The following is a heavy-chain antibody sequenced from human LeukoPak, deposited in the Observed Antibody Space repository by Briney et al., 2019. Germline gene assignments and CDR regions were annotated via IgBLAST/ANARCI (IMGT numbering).Heavy chain of an antibody. Sequence: ASVKVSCKASGYTFTSYAMHWVRQAPGQRLEWMGWINAGNGNTKNSQKFQGRVTITRDTSASTAYMELSSLRSEDTAVYYCARDMVRGSSGPVYYYYGMDVWGQGTTVTVSS. V-gene: IGHV1-3*01. D-gene: IGHD6-19*01. CDR3: ARDMVRGSSGPVYYYYGMDV. CDR2: INAGNGNT. J-gene: IGHJ6*02. CDR1: GYTFTSYA.